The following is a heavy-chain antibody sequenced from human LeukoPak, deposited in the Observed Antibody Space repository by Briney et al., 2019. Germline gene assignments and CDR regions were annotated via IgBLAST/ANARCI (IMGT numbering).Heavy chain of an antibody. CDR1: GFTFSGHW. D-gene: IGHD2-2*01. J-gene: IGHJ4*02. CDR3: ARRADCSSTSCPFDY. Sequence: GGSLRLSCAASGFTFSGHWMHWVRQVPGKGLVWVSRINSDGGDTNYADSVKGRFTISRDNAKNTLHLQMSSLRAEDTALYYCARRADCSSTSCPFDYWGQGTLVTVSS. V-gene: IGHV3-74*01. CDR2: INSDGGDT.